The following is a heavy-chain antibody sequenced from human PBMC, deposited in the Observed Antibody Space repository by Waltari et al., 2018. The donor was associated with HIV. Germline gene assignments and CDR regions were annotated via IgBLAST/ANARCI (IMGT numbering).Heavy chain of an antibody. V-gene: IGHV1-2*06. CDR3: ARERDYSISFYY. D-gene: IGHD4-4*01. CDR1: GYTFTGYY. J-gene: IGHJ4*02. CDR2: SNPNSGGT. Sequence: QVQLVQSGAEVKKPGASVKVSCKASGYTFTGYYMHWVRQAPGQGLEWMGRSNPNSGGTNSAQKFQGRVTMTRDTSISTAYIELGQLRSDDTAVYYWARERDYSISFYYWGQGTLVTVSS.